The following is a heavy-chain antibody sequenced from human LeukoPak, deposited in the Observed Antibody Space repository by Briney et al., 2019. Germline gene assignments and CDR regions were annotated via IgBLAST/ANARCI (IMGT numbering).Heavy chain of an antibody. J-gene: IGHJ4*02. D-gene: IGHD1-26*01. CDR2: IYYSGST. CDR3: ARDGRFPPEVLPRYFDY. Sequence: PSETLSLTCTVSGGSISSSSYYWGWIRQPPGKGLEWIGYIYYSGSTNYNPSLKSRVTISVDTSKNQFSLKLSSVTAADTAVYYCARDGRFPPEVLPRYFDYWGQGTLVTVSS. CDR1: GGSISSSSYY. V-gene: IGHV4-61*01.